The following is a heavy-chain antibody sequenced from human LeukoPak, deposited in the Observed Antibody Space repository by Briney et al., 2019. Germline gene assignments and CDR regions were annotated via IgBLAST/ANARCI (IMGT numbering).Heavy chain of an antibody. D-gene: IGHD2-15*01. V-gene: IGHV1-18*01. Sequence: ASVKVSCKSSGYTFTTYGITWVRQAPGQGLEWMGWISTDNGDTNYAQKLQGRVTMTTDTSTSTAYMELRSLRSDDTAVYYCSRTSASGPSIPFDYWGQGTLVTVSS. CDR2: ISTDNGDT. CDR3: SRTSASGPSIPFDY. CDR1: GYTFTTYG. J-gene: IGHJ4*02.